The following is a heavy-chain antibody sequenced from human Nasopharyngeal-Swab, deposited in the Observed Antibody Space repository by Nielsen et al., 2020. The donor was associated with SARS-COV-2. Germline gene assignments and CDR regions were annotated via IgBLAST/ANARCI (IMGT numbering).Heavy chain of an antibody. Sequence: ETLSLTCAASGFTFSSYWMSWVRQAPGKGLEWVANIKQDGSETYYVDSVKGRFTISRDNAKNSLYLQMNSLRAEDTAVYYCARGYSSPDVWGKGTTVTVSS. CDR3: ARGYSSPDV. CDR2: IKQDGSET. V-gene: IGHV3-7*01. CDR1: GFTFSSYW. D-gene: IGHD6-13*01. J-gene: IGHJ6*04.